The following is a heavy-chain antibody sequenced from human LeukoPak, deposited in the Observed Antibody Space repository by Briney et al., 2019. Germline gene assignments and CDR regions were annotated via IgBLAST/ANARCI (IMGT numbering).Heavy chain of an antibody. J-gene: IGHJ5*02. CDR3: ARGISTTLSHSRFDP. CDR2: VYSSGKT. Sequence: SETLSLTCTVSGAPIPYSGPYYWSWIRQPAGKRLEYIGSVYSSGKTYYNPSLQTRVTVSLDRSRNQFSLNLYSSTAADTAVYYCARGISTTLSHSRFDPWGQGTLVTVSS. CDR1: GAPIPYSGPYY. V-gene: IGHV4-39*07. D-gene: IGHD1-1*01.